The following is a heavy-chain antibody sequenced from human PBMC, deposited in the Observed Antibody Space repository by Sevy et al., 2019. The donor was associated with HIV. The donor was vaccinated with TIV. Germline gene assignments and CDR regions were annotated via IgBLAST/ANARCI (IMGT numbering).Heavy chain of an antibody. CDR1: GFTFSRYW. D-gene: IGHD2-2*01. J-gene: IGHJ6*02. CDR3: ATDCSSTSCLWGLDV. V-gene: IGHV3-7*03. Sequence: GGSLRLSCAASGFTFSRYWMSWVRQAPGKGLEWVANIKLDGSEKYYVDSVKGRFTISRDNAKNSLYLQMNSLRAKDTAVDYCATDCSSTSCLWGLDVWGQGTTVTVSS. CDR2: IKLDGSEK.